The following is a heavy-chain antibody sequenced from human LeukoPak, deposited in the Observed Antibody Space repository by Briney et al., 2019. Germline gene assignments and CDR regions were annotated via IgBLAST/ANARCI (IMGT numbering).Heavy chain of an antibody. V-gene: IGHV4-39*01. D-gene: IGHD5-24*01. Sequence: SGTLSLTCTVSGGSISSSSYYWGWIRQPPGKGLEWIGSIYYSGSTYYNPSLKSRVTISVDTSKNQFSLKLSSVTAADTAVYYCARHDGPHRPFDYWGQGTLVTVSS. CDR3: ARHDGPHRPFDY. CDR2: IYYSGST. CDR1: GGSISSSSYY. J-gene: IGHJ4*02.